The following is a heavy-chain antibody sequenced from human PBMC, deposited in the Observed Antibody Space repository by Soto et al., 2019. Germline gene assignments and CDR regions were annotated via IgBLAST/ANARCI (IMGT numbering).Heavy chain of an antibody. CDR3: TRGSAAVRSYFFDS. D-gene: IGHD1-26*01. Sequence: EVHLVESGGGLVQPGKSLRLSCAASEFTFDDHAMHWVRQGPGKGLEWVAHISWNSETLGYADSVKGRFIISRDNAKNSVYLEMNGLRPEDTAVYFCTRGSAAVRSYFFDSWGQGTLVTVSS. J-gene: IGHJ5*01. V-gene: IGHV3-9*01. CDR2: ISWNSETL. CDR1: EFTFDDHA.